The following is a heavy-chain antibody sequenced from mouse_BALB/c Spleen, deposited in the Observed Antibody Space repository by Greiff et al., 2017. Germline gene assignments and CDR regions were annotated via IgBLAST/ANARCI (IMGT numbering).Heavy chain of an antibody. CDR3: ARRAGTGLYFDY. Sequence: EVQLQQSGAELVKPGASVKLSCTASGFNIKDTYMHWVKQRPEQGLEWIGRIDPANGNTKYDPKFQGKATITADTSSNTAYLQLSSLTSEDTAVYYCARRAGTGLYFDYWGQGTTLTVSS. J-gene: IGHJ2*01. V-gene: IGHV14-3*02. CDR2: IDPANGNT. D-gene: IGHD3-3*01. CDR1: GFNIKDTY.